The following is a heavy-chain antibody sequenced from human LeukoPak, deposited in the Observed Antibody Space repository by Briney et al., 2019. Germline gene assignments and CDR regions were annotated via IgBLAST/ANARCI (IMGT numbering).Heavy chain of an antibody. CDR3: ASGPSTYYYFAVDV. J-gene: IGHJ6*02. Sequence: SETLSLTCAVYGGSFSGYYWSWIRQPPGKLLAWIGEINHGGSTNYNPSLKSRVTMSVEKSKNQFSLKLSSVTAADTAVYYCASGPSTYYYFAVDVWGPGTTVTVSS. CDR2: INHGGST. CDR1: GGSFSGYY. V-gene: IGHV4-34*01.